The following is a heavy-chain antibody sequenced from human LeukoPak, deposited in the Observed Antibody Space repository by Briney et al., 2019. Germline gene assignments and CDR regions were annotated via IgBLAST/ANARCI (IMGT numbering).Heavy chain of an antibody. CDR3: AKDLAVGATDS. CDR1: GFTFDDYG. D-gene: IGHD1-26*01. Sequence: GGSLRLSCAASGFTFDDYGMSWVRQAPGKGLEWVSAISGSRGSTYHADSVKGRFTISRDNSKNTLYLQMNSLRAEDTAVYYCAKDLAVGATDSWGQGTLVTVSS. V-gene: IGHV3-23*01. CDR2: ISGSRGST. J-gene: IGHJ4*02.